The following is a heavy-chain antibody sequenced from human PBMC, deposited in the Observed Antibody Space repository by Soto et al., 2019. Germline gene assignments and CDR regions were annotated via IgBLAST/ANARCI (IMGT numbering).Heavy chain of an antibody. CDR1: GGTFSSYA. J-gene: IGHJ2*01. CDR2: IIPIFGTA. D-gene: IGHD3-22*01. CDR3: ASRPYYYDSSGYYFNWYFDL. V-gene: IGHV1-69*06. Sequence: ASVKVSCKASGGTFSSYAISWVRQAPGQGLEWMGGIIPIFGTANSAQKFQGRVTITADKSTSTAYMELSSLRSEDTAVYYCASRPYYYDSSGYYFNWYFDLWGRGTLVTVSS.